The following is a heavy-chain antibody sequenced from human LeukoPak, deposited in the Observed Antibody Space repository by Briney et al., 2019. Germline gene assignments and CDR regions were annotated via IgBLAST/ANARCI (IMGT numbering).Heavy chain of an antibody. Sequence: PGGSLRLSCAASGFTVSSNYMSWVRQAPGKGLEWVSVIYSGGSTYYADPVKGRFTISRDNSKNTLYLQMNSLRAEDTAVYYCASNEGGSTVTGYYYYGMDVWGQGTTVTVSS. D-gene: IGHD4-17*01. V-gene: IGHV3-53*01. CDR1: GFTVSSNY. CDR3: ASNEGGSTVTGYYYYGMDV. J-gene: IGHJ6*02. CDR2: IYSGGST.